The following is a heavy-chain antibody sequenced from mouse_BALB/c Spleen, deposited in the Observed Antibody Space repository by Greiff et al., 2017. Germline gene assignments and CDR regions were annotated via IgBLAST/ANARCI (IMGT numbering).Heavy chain of an antibody. D-gene: IGHD2-1*01. J-gene: IGHJ4*01. CDR1: GFSLTSYG. CDR3: ARDYGNPHMDY. V-gene: IGHV2-9*02. Sequence: VQLQQSGPGLVAPSQSLSITCTVSGFSLTSYGVHWVRQPPGKGLEWLGVIWAGGSTNYNSALMSRLSISKDNSKSQVFLKMNSLQTDDTSMYCCARDYGNPHMDYWGQGTSVTVSS. CDR2: IWAGGST.